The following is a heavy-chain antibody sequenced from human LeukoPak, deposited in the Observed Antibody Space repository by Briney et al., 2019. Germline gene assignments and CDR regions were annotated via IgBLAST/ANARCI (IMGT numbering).Heavy chain of an antibody. CDR3: AKDRFSAAGTLLLDP. CDR2: ISWNSGSI. V-gene: IGHV3-9*01. J-gene: IGHJ5*02. CDR1: GFTFDDYA. Sequence: GGSLRLSCAASGFTFDDYAMHWVRQAPGKGLEWVSGISWNSGSIGYADSVKGRFTISRDNAKNSLYLQMNSLRAEDTALYHCAKDRFSAAGTLLLDPWGQGTLVTVSS. D-gene: IGHD6-13*01.